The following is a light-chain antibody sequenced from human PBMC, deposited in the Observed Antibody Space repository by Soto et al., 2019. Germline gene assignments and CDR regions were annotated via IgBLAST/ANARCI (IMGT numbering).Light chain of an antibody. CDR2: VDS. CDR1: KLGDKT. V-gene: IGLV3-1*01. J-gene: IGLJ2*01. Sequence: SYELTQPPSVSVSPGQTASITCSGDKLGDKTACWYQQQPGQSPVLVIYVDSKRTSGIPERFSGSTSGNTATLTISGTQAMDEADYYCEASDSSTGVVFGGGTKLTVL. CDR3: EASDSSTGVV.